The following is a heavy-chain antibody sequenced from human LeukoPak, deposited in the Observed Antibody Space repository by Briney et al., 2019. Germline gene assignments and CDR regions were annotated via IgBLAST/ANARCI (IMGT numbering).Heavy chain of an antibody. V-gene: IGHV3-30-3*01. J-gene: IGHJ6*02. Sequence: GRSLRLSCAASGFTFSSYAMHWVRQAPGKGLEWVALISYDGSNKYCADSVRGRFTISRDNSKNTLYLQMNSLRAEDTAVYYCARRFCSGGSCFSAYYSYYDMDVWGQGATVTVSS. D-gene: IGHD2-15*01. CDR3: ARRFCSGGSCFSAYYSYYDMDV. CDR1: GFTFSSYA. CDR2: ISYDGSNK.